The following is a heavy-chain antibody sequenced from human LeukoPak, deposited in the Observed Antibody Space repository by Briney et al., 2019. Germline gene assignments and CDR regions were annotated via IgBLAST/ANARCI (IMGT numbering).Heavy chain of an antibody. Sequence: PGGSLRLSCAASGFTFSSYAMSWVRQAPGKGLEWVSAISGSGGSTYYADSVKGRFTISRDNSKNTLYLQMNSLRAEDTAVYYCARDPLSYYYDSSGFDAFDIWGQGTMVTVSS. CDR2: ISGSGGST. CDR1: GFTFSSYA. J-gene: IGHJ3*02. CDR3: ARDPLSYYYDSSGFDAFDI. D-gene: IGHD3-22*01. V-gene: IGHV3-23*01.